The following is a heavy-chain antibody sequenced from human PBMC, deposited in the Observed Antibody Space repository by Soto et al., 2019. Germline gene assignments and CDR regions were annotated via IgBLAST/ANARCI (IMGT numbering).Heavy chain of an antibody. CDR2: IIPILGIA. V-gene: IGHV1-69*04. Sequence: SVKVSCKASGGTFSSYTISWVRQAPGQGLEWMGRIIPILGIANYAQKFQGRVTITADKSTSTAYMELSSLRSEDTAVYYCARDLRYSSGWTFDYWGQGTLVTVSS. J-gene: IGHJ4*02. CDR1: GGTFSSYT. D-gene: IGHD6-19*01. CDR3: ARDLRYSSGWTFDY.